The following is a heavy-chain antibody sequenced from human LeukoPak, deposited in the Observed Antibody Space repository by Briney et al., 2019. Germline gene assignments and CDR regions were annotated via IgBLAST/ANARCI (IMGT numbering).Heavy chain of an antibody. CDR1: GYTLTELS. CDR3: ATSTPYKGGSSGGWFDP. J-gene: IGHJ5*02. V-gene: IGHV1-24*01. CDR2: FDPEDGET. D-gene: IGHD1-26*01. Sequence: ASVKVSCKVSGYTLTELSMHWVRQAPGKGLEWMGGFDPEDGETIYAQKFQGRVTMTEDTSTDTAYMELSSLRSEDTAVYYCATSTPYKGGSSGGWFDPWDQGTLVTVPS.